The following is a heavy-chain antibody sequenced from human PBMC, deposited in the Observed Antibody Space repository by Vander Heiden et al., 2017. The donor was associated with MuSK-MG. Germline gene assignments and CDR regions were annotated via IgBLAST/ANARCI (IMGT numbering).Heavy chain of an antibody. Sequence: RGRVGGEEETLWSSVKVSCKASGGTFSSYATSWVRQAPGQGLEWMGRIIPILGIANYAKKFQGRVTITADKSTSTAYRELSSLRSEETAVYYCARAHYSSTSCYAYNWFDPWGQGTLVTVSS. CDR3: ARAHYSSTSCYAYNWFDP. CDR2: IIPILGIA. CDR1: GGTFSSYA. V-gene: IGHV1-69*04. D-gene: IGHD2-2*01. J-gene: IGHJ5*02.